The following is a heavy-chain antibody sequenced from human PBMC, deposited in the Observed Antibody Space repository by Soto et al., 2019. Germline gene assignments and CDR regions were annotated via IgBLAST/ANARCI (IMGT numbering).Heavy chain of an antibody. CDR1: GYTFTSYA. CDR3: ARNEGNYXDSSGYYTRDYYYYGMDV. Sequence: RASVKVSCKGSGYTFTSYAMHWVRQAPGQRLEWMGWINAGNGNTKYSQKFQGRVTITRDTSASTAYMELSSLRSEDTAVYYCARNEGNYXDSSGYYTRDYYYYGMDVWGQGTTVTVSS. V-gene: IGHV1-3*01. J-gene: IGHJ6*02. CDR2: INAGNGNT. D-gene: IGHD3-22*01.